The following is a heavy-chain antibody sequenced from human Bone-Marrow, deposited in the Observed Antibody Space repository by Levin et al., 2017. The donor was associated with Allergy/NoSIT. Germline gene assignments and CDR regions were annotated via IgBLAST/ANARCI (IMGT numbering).Heavy chain of an antibody. CDR1: GFTFSNAW. CDR3: ITKSLDYRDC. V-gene: IGHV3-15*01. Sequence: PGGSLRLSCVASGFTFSNAWMNWVRQAPGKGLEWVGRIKSNTNGGTTEYAAPVQGRFTISRDDSTNTLYLQMDSLQTEDTAVYYCITKSLDYRDCWGQGTLVTVSS. D-gene: IGHD3-16*01. J-gene: IGHJ4*02. CDR2: IKSNTNGGTT.